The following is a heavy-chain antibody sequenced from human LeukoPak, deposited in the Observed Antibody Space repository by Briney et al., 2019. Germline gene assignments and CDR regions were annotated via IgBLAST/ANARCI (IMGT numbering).Heavy chain of an antibody. D-gene: IGHD4-17*01. CDR1: GYTFTSYG. J-gene: IGHJ4*02. Sequence: ASVKVSCKASGYTFTSYGISWVRQAPGQGLEWMGWISAYNGNTNYAQKLQSRVTMTTDTSTSTAYMELRSLRSDDTAVYYCARGRGTTVSTPIDYWGQGTLVTVSS. CDR2: ISAYNGNT. V-gene: IGHV1-18*01. CDR3: ARGRGTTVSTPIDY.